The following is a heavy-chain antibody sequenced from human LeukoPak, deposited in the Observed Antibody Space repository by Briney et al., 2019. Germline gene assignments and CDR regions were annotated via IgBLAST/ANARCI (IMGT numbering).Heavy chain of an antibody. CDR1: GFTFSSYA. V-gene: IGHV3-23*01. D-gene: IGHD3-16*01. CDR2: ISGSGDST. J-gene: IGHJ4*02. Sequence: GGSLRLSCAASGFTFSSYAMSWVRQAPGKGLEWVSAISGSGDSTYYADSVKGRFTISRDNSKNTLYLQMNSLRAEDTAVYYCAKVLRYVWGSSLGWGQGTLVTVSS. CDR3: AKVLRYVWGSSLG.